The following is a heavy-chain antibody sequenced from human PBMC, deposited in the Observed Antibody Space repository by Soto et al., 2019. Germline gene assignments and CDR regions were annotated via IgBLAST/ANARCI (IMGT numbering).Heavy chain of an antibody. CDR1: GASISNNNW. CDR3: TKDYTGEDAFGI. J-gene: IGHJ3*02. CDR2: IFESGIT. V-gene: IGHV4-4*02. Sequence: PSETLSLTCAVSGASISNNNWWNWVRQPPGKGLEWVVEIFESGITNYNPSLRSRVTISVDKAKNQFSLELSSVNAADTAVYYCTKDYTGEDAFGIWVQGIMV. D-gene: IGHD7-27*01.